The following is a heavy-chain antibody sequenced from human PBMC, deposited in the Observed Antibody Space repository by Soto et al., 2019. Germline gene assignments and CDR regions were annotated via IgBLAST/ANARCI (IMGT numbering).Heavy chain of an antibody. CDR3: ARELCSGGSCYWFDP. CDR2: IYHSGST. V-gene: IGHV4-30-2*01. J-gene: IGHJ5*02. Sequence: SETLSLTCAVSGGSISSGGYSWSWIRQPPGKGLEWIGYIYHSGSTYYNPSLKSRVTISVDRSKNQFSLKLSSVTAADTAVYYCARELCSGGSCYWFDPWGQGTLVTVSS. CDR1: GGSISSGGYS. D-gene: IGHD2-15*01.